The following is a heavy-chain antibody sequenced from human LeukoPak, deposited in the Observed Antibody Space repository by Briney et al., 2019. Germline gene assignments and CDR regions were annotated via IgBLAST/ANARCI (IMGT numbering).Heavy chain of an antibody. CDR3: ARGPRGLWGSGRAFDY. CDR1: GGSFSGYY. Sequence: SSETLSLTCAAYGGSFSGYYWSRIRQPPGKGLEWIGEINHSGSTNYNPSLKSRVTISVDTSKNQFSLKLSSVTAADTAVYYCARGPRGLWGSGRAFDYWGQGTLVTVSS. CDR2: INHSGST. D-gene: IGHD3-10*01. J-gene: IGHJ4*02. V-gene: IGHV4-34*01.